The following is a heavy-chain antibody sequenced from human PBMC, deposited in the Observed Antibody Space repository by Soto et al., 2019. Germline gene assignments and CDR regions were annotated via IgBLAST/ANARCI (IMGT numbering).Heavy chain of an antibody. CDR1: GLKFRNYA. Sequence: EVQLLESGGDLVQPGGSLRLSCAASGLKFRNYAMTWVRQAPGKGPEWVSTVSGNGGETFYADSVKGRFTISRDNSKDTFYLIMKSLRVEDTAVYYCAKGGHMSFFDYWGQGTPVAVSS. V-gene: IGHV3-23*01. CDR3: AKGGHMSFFDY. J-gene: IGHJ4*02. CDR2: VSGNGGET.